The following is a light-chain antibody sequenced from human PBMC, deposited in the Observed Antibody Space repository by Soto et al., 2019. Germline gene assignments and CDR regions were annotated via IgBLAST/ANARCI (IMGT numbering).Light chain of an antibody. J-gene: IGLJ1*01. Sequence: QCALTQPPSASGTPGQRVTISCSGSSSNIGSNTVNWYQQLPGTAPKLLIYSNNQRPSGVPDRFSGSKSGTSASLAISGLQSEDEADYYCAAWDDSLNGLYVFGTGTKVTVL. CDR2: SNN. CDR3: AAWDDSLNGLYV. V-gene: IGLV1-44*01. CDR1: SSNIGSNT.